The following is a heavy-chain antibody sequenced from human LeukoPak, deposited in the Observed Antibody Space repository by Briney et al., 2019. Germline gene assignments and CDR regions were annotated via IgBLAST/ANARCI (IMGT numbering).Heavy chain of an antibody. CDR1: GFIFDDYG. D-gene: IGHD1-26*01. Sequence: TGGSLRLSCAASGFIFDDYGMSWVRQAPGKGLEWVSGINWNGSSTGYADSVKGRFTISRDNAKNSLYLQMNSLRAEDTALYYCARAHYSGSFGYWGQGTLVTVSS. J-gene: IGHJ4*02. CDR3: ARAHYSGSFGY. V-gene: IGHV3-20*04. CDR2: INWNGSST.